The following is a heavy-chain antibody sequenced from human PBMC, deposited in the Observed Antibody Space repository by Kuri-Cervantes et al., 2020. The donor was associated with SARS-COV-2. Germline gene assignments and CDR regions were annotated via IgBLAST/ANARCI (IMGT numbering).Heavy chain of an antibody. D-gene: IGHD3-3*01. CDR3: ARAGFWSDYRYWYFDL. V-gene: IGHV4-59*01. Sequence: SETLSLTCTVSGGSINSYFWGWIRQPPGKGLEWIGYIYYSGSTNYNPSLKSRVTISVDTSKNQFSLKLSSVTAADTAVYYCARAGFWSDYRYWYFDLWGRGTLVTVSS. CDR2: IYYSGST. CDR1: GGSINSYF. J-gene: IGHJ2*01.